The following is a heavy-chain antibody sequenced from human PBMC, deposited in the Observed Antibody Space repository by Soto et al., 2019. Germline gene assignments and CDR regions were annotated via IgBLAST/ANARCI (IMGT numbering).Heavy chain of an antibody. V-gene: IGHV4-59*08. CDR3: ARRYGGTFDY. Sequence: QVQLQESGPGLVKPSETLSLTCTVSGGSISSYYWSWIRQPPGKGLEWIGYIYYSGSTNYNPSLKRRVTLSVDTSKQQFSLKLSSVTAADTAVYYCARRYGGTFDYWGQGTLVTVSS. J-gene: IGHJ4*02. D-gene: IGHD2-15*01. CDR2: IYYSGST. CDR1: GGSISSYY.